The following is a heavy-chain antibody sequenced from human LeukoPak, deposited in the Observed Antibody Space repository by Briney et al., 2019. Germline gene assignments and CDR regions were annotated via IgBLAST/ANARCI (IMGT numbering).Heavy chain of an antibody. V-gene: IGHV4-59*01. CDR3: ARGSYFPYYYYYGMHV. D-gene: IGHD1-26*01. Sequence: SETLSLTCTVSGGSISSYYWSWIRQPPGKGLEWIGYIYYSGSTNYNPSLKSRVTISVDTSKNQFSLKLSSVPAADTAVYYCARGSYFPYYYYYGMHVWGQGTTVTVSS. CDR2: IYYSGST. J-gene: IGHJ6*02. CDR1: GGSISSYY.